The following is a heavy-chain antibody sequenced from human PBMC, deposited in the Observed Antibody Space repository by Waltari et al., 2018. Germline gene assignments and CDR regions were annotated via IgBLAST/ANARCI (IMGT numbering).Heavy chain of an antibody. D-gene: IGHD6-19*01. V-gene: IGHV3-48*03. CDR3: ARDSYTTGWGDQ. CDR2: ISSTGNTL. J-gene: IGHJ4*02. Sequence: DVQLVESGGGLVKPGGSLTLSCVVSGFTFRSYEMNWVRQAPGKGLEWISFISSTGNTLNYADSVKGRFTVSRDNAKNSLFLHMNDLRAEDTAVYYCARDSYTTGWGDQWGQGTLVSV. CDR1: GFTFRSYE.